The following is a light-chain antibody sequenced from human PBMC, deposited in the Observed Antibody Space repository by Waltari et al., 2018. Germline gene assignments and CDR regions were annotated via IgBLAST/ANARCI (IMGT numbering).Light chain of an antibody. CDR1: SSAVGGYKY. V-gene: IGLV2-14*01. J-gene: IGLJ3*02. CDR2: DVS. Sequence: QSALTQPASVSGSPGQSIPIPCTGTSSAVGGYKYVSWYQQQPGKAPKLMLYDVSKRPSGVSNRFSGSKSGNTASLTISGLQAEDEADYYCTSYTSSPSWVFGGGTKLTVL. CDR3: TSYTSSPSWV.